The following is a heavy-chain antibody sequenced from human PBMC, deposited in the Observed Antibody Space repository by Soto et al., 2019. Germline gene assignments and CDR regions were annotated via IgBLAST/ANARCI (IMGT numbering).Heavy chain of an antibody. D-gene: IGHD3-22*01. J-gene: IGHJ4*02. CDR2: IHYSGATP. CDR3: ARGGYFDSSNYLAY. CDR1: GYTFTNYY. V-gene: IGHV1-46*01. Sequence: ASVKVSCKASGYTFTNYYMHWVRQAPGQGLEWMGVIHYSGATPTYAQKFQGRVTMARDTSTSTVYVELSSLTSEDTAVYYCARGGYFDSSNYLAYWGLGTLVTVSS.